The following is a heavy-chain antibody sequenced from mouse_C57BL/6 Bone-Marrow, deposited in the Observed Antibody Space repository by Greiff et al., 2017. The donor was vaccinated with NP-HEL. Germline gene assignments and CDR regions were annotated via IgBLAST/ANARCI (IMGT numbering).Heavy chain of an antibody. CDR1: GYTFTSYW. V-gene: IGHV1-55*01. CDR2: IYPGSGST. Sequence: VQLVESGAELVKPGASVKMSCKASGYTFTSYWITWVKQRPGQGLEWIGDIYPGSGSTNYNEKFKSKATLTVDTSSSTAYMQLSSLTSEDSAVYYCARYYGSSHWYFDVWGTGTTVTVSS. CDR3: ARYYGSSHWYFDV. J-gene: IGHJ1*03. D-gene: IGHD1-1*01.